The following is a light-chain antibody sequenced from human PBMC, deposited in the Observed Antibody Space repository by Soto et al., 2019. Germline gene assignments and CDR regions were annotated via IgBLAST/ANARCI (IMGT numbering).Light chain of an antibody. J-gene: IGKJ4*01. CDR2: GTS. CDR1: QSVNIN. Sequence: EIVMTQSPATLSVFPGERATLSCRASQSVNINLAWYQQKPGQAPRLLIYGTSTRATGVPARFSGSGSGTEFTLPISNLQSEDFAVYYCQQYNDWPPLTFGGGTKVAIK. CDR3: QQYNDWPPLT. V-gene: IGKV3-15*01.